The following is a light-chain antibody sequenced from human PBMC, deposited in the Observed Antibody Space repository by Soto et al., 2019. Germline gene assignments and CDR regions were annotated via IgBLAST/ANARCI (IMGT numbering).Light chain of an antibody. V-gene: IGLV1-40*01. CDR2: ANT. J-gene: IGLJ1*01. CDR1: SSNIGAGYD. Sequence: QSVLTQPPSVSGAPGQRVTISCTGSSSNIGAGYDVHWYQQLPGTAPKLLIYANTNRPSGVPGRFSGSESGTSASLAITGLQAEDEADYYCQSYDSRLSGYVFGNGTKVTV. CDR3: QSYDSRLSGYV.